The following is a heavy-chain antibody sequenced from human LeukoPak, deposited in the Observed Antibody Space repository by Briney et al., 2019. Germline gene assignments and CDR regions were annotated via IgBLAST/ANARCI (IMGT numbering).Heavy chain of an antibody. CDR2: IYYVGST. CDR3: ASATVTRAFDI. V-gene: IGHV4-30-2*03. J-gene: IGHJ3*02. CDR1: GASIRSGDYY. Sequence: SQTLSLTCTVSGASIRSGDYYWSWIRQPPGKGLEWIGSIYYVGSTFYNPSLKSRVTISVDTSKNQFSMKLSSVTAADTAVYYCASATVTRAFDIWGQGTMVTVSS. D-gene: IGHD4-17*01.